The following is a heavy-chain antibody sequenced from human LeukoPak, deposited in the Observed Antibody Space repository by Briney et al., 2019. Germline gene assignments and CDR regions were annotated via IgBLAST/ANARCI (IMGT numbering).Heavy chain of an antibody. Sequence: GGSLRLSCVASRFTLRGYTMNWVRQAPGKGLEWVSYISSSSSYTNYADSVKGRFTISRDNAKNSLYLQMNSLRAEDTAVYYCASSSQMVRGVANFDYWGQGTLVTVSS. J-gene: IGHJ4*02. V-gene: IGHV3-21*05. CDR1: RFTLRGYT. CDR3: ASSSQMVRGVANFDY. D-gene: IGHD3-10*01. CDR2: ISSSSSYT.